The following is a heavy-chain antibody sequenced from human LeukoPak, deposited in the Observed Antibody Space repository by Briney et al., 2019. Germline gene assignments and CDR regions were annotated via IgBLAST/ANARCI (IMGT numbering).Heavy chain of an antibody. CDR3: AKAKGSGLKYYIDY. Sequence: GGSLRLSCAASGFTFSNYAMSWVRQAPGKGLEWVSTISGSGGSTYNADSVKGGFTISIDNSKNTLYLQMNSLRAEDTAVYYCAKAKGSGLKYYIDYWGQGTLVTVSS. V-gene: IGHV3-23*01. J-gene: IGHJ4*02. D-gene: IGHD6-19*01. CDR1: GFTFSNYA. CDR2: ISGSGGST.